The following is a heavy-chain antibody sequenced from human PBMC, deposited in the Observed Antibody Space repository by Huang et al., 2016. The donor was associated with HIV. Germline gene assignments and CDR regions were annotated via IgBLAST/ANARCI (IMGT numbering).Heavy chain of an antibody. V-gene: IGHV4-34*01. CDR1: GGSFSGYY. J-gene: IGHJ3*02. CDR2: INHSGST. D-gene: IGHD1-1*01. Sequence: QVQLQQWGAGLLKPSETPSLTCAVYGGSFSGYYWSWIRQSPGKGLEWIGEINHSGSTNYNPSLKSRLTIAVDTSKNQFSLKRSSVTAAETAVYYCARERMMSWLDDHDAFDIWGQGTMVTVSS. CDR3: ARERMMSWLDDHDAFDI.